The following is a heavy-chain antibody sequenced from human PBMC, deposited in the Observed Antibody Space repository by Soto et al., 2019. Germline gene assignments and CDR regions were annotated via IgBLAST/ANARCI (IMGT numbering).Heavy chain of an antibody. CDR1: GGSISSYY. J-gene: IGHJ5*02. CDR2: IYYSGST. CDR3: AKDSGYNYGYFRWFDP. V-gene: IGHV4-59*01. Sequence: SETLSLTCTVSGGSISSYYWSWIRQPPGKGLEWIGYIYYSGSTNYNPSLKSRVTTSVDTSKSQFSLKLSSVTAADTAVYYCAKDSGYNYGYFRWFDPWGQGTLVTVSS. D-gene: IGHD5-18*01.